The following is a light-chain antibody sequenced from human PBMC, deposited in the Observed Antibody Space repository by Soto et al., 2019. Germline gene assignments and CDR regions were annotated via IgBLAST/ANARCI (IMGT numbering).Light chain of an antibody. V-gene: IGKV1-39*01. CDR3: QKYNSAPWT. J-gene: IGKJ1*01. CDR1: QSISSY. Sequence: DIQMTQSPSSLSASVGDRVTITCRASQSISSYLNWYQQKPGKAPKPLIYAASSLQSGVPSRFSGSGSGTDFTLTISSLQPEDVATYYCQKYNSAPWTFGQGTKVDIK. CDR2: AAS.